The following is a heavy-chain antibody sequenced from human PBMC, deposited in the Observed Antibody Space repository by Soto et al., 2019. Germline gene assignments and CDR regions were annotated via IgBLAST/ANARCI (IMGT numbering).Heavy chain of an antibody. CDR3: ARGGGVIVANYYFDY. Sequence: QVQLQESGPGLVKPSQTLSLTCTVSGGSISSGGYYWSWIRQHPGKGLEWIGYIYYSGSTYYHPSLTRRVTISVDTSKKQFSLKLSSVTAADTAVYYCARGGGVIVANYYFDYWGQGTLVTVSS. CDR1: GGSISSGGYY. D-gene: IGHD3-16*02. CDR2: IYYSGST. J-gene: IGHJ4*02. V-gene: IGHV4-31*03.